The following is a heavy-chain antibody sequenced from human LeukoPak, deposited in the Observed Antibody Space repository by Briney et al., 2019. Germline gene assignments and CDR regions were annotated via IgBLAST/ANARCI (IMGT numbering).Heavy chain of an antibody. CDR2: ISGSGGGT. CDR3: ARAEALRYFDWLLSPFDH. J-gene: IGHJ4*02. V-gene: IGHV3-23*01. D-gene: IGHD3-9*01. CDR1: GFTFSTYA. Sequence: PGGSLRLSCAASGFTFSTYAMSWVRQAAGKGLEWVSLISGSGGGTYYADSVKGRFTISRDNSKNTLYLQLNSLRAEDTAVYYCARAEALRYFDWLLSPFDHWGQGTLVTVSS.